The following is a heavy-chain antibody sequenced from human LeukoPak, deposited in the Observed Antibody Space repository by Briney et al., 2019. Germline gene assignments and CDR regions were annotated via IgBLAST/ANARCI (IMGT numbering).Heavy chain of an antibody. CDR3: ARDPVRIAAAGTNWFDP. Sequence: GGSLRLSCAASGFTFSSYSMNWVRQAPGKGLEWVSSISSSSYIYYADSVKGRFTISRDNAKNSLYLQMNSLRAEDTAVYYCARDPVRIAAAGTNWFDPWGQGTLVTVSS. V-gene: IGHV3-21*01. D-gene: IGHD6-13*01. J-gene: IGHJ5*02. CDR1: GFTFSSYS. CDR2: ISSSSYI.